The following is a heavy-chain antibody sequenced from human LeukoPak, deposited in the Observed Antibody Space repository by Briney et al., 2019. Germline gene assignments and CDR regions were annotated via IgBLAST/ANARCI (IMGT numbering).Heavy chain of an antibody. J-gene: IGHJ4*02. CDR1: GFTFSNYW. D-gene: IGHD3-22*01. CDR2: IKQDGSEK. V-gene: IGHV3-7*03. Sequence: PGGSLRLSCAASGFTFSNYWMSWVRQTPGKGLEWVANIKQDGSEKYYVDSVKGRFTISRDNAKNSLYLQMNSLRAEDTAVYYCAKDLNRDYYDSSGYYENYWGQGTLVTVSS. CDR3: AKDLNRDYYDSSGYYENY.